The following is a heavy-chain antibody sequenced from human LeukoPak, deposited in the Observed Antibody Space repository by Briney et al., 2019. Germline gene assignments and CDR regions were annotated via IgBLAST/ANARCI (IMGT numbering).Heavy chain of an antibody. Sequence: GGSLRLSCAASGLTVTNNYMSWVRQAPGKGLEWVSVTYSNDDTYYADSVKGRFSISRDNSKSTLSLQMNSLRAEDTATYYCTNDGPYAAVAYWGQGTLVTVSS. CDR3: TNDGPYAAVAY. CDR1: GLTVTNNY. CDR2: TYSNDDT. V-gene: IGHV3-53*01. J-gene: IGHJ4*02. D-gene: IGHD2-8*01.